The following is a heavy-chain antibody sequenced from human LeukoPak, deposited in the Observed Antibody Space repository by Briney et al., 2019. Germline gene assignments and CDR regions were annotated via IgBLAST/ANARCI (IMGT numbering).Heavy chain of an antibody. J-gene: IGHJ5*02. Sequence: SETLSLTCTVSGYSISSGYYWGWIRQPPGKGLEWIGSIYHSGSTYYNPSLKSRVTISVDTSKNQFSLKLSSVTAADTAVYYCARVPADSYYYGSGRSNWFDPWGQGTLVTVSS. CDR1: GYSISSGYY. D-gene: IGHD3-10*01. V-gene: IGHV4-38-2*02. CDR2: IYHSGST. CDR3: ARVPADSYYYGSGRSNWFDP.